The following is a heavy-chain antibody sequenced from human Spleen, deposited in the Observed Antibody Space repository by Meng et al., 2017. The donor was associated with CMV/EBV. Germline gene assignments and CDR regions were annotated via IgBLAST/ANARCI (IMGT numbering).Heavy chain of an antibody. J-gene: IGHJ6*02. Sequence: TFRSYAISWVRQAPGQGLEWMGGIIPIFGTANYAQKFQGRVTITTDESTSTAYMELSSLRSEDTAVYYCARGEAAAGRDYYYGMDVWGQGTTVTVSS. V-gene: IGHV1-69*05. CDR1: TFRSYA. CDR2: IIPIFGTA. CDR3: ARGEAAAGRDYYYGMDV. D-gene: IGHD6-13*01.